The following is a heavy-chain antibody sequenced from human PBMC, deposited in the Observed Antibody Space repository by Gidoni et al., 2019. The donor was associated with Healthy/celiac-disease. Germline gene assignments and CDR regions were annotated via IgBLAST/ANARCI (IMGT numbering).Heavy chain of an antibody. CDR3: ARGTIVPVGLIDY. CDR2: INPNSGDT. CDR1: GYTFTGYY. V-gene: IGHV1-2*02. Sequence: QAQLVQSGAEVKKPGASVKVSCKASGYTFTGYYIHWVRQAPGQGLEWMGWINPNSGDTKCAQKFPGRVTLTRDTSISTAYMELSSLRSDDSAVYFCARGTIVPVGLIDYWGQGTLVTVSS. J-gene: IGHJ4*02. D-gene: IGHD2-2*01.